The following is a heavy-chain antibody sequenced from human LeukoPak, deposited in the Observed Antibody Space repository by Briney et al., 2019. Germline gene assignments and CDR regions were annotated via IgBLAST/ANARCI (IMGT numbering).Heavy chain of an antibody. CDR1: GFTFCDYA. V-gene: IGHV3-49*04. CDR2: IRSKAYGGTT. D-gene: IGHD3-22*01. CDR3: TRDHPYYYDNSGSRNFDY. Sequence: GGSLRLSCTASGFTFCDYAMSWVRQAPGKGLERVGFIRSKAYGGTTEYAASVKGKFTISRDDSKSIAYLQMNSLETEDTAVYYCTRDHPYYYDNSGSRNFDYWGQGTLVAVSS. J-gene: IGHJ4*02.